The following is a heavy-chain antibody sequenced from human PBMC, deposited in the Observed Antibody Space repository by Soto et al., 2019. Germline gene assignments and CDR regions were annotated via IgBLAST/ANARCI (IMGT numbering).Heavy chain of an antibody. CDR1: GGSISSGSYY. CDR2: IYYSGST. D-gene: IGHD5-18*01. J-gene: IGHJ4*02. CDR3: ARRFTYGVFDY. V-gene: IGHV4-61*01. Sequence: SETMSLTCTVSGGSISSGSYYWRWIRQPPGKGLEWIGYIYYSGSTTYNPSLKSRVTISVDTSKNQFSLNLSSVTAADTAVYYCARRFTYGVFDYWVQRTLVTVSS.